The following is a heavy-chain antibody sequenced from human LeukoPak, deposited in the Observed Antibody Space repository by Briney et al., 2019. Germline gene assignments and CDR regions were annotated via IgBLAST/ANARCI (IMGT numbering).Heavy chain of an antibody. Sequence: GGSLRLSCAVSGFTFSDSYMSWIRQAPGKGLDWLACISSSSHVIYYADSVKGRFTISRDNAKDSLYLQLNSLRAEDTAVYYCARTGRNNYFDSWGQGTLVTVSS. J-gene: IGHJ5*01. CDR2: ISSSSHVI. CDR3: ARTGRNNYFDS. V-gene: IGHV3-11*01. CDR1: GFTFSDSY.